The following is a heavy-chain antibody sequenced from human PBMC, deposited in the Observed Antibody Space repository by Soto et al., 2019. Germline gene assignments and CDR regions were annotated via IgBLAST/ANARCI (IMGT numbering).Heavy chain of an antibody. V-gene: IGHV3-49*03. J-gene: IGHJ4*02. D-gene: IGHD2-21*01. CDR3: SRGFYANTSYPRFDF. CDR2: IRSKAYGGTT. CDR1: GFTFGDYA. Sequence: PGGSLRLSCTGSGFTFGDYAVSWFRQAPGKGLECVGFIRSKAYGGTTDYAASVKGRFTISRDDSRTIAYLRMNSLKTEDTATYYCSRGFYANTSYPRFDFWGQGTLVTVSS.